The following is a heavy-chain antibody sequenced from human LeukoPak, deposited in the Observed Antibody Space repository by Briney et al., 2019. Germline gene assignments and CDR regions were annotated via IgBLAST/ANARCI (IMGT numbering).Heavy chain of an antibody. V-gene: IGHV3-33*01. J-gene: IGHJ4*02. CDR3: ARGIRYFDY. CDR1: GFTFSSYG. D-gene: IGHD3-10*01. Sequence: GGSLRLSCAASGFTFSSYGMHWVRQAPGKGLGGVAVIWYDGSNKYYADSVKGRFTISRDNSKNTLYLQMNSLRAEDTAVYYCARGIRYFDYWGQGTLVTVSS. CDR2: IWYDGSNK.